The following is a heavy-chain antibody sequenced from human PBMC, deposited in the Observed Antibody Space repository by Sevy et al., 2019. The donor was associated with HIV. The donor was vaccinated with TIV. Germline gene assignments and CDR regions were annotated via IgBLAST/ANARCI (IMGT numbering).Heavy chain of an antibody. CDR1: GFTFSSYE. CDR2: ISNSGTTI. V-gene: IGHV3-48*03. CDR3: ARDLPPSATTVAHFDY. Sequence: GGSLRLSCAASGFTFSSYEMNWVRQTPGKGLEWVSFISNSGTTISYSDSVRGRFSISRDNARNSLYLQMNSLRAEDTAVYYCARDLPPSATTVAHFDYWGQGTLVTVSS. D-gene: IGHD4-17*01. J-gene: IGHJ4*02.